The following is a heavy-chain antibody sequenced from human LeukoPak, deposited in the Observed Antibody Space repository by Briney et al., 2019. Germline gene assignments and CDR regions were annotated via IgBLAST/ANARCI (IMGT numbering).Heavy chain of an antibody. V-gene: IGHV4-38-2*02. Sequence: SETLSLTCAVSGYSISSGYYWGWIRQPPGKGLEWIGSIYHSGSTYYNPSLKSRVTTSVDTSKNQFSLKLSSVTAADTAVYYCARDPGPDYYDSSGYYSLNAFDIWGQGTMVTVSS. CDR2: IYHSGST. CDR1: GYSISSGYY. CDR3: ARDPGPDYYDSSGYYSLNAFDI. J-gene: IGHJ3*02. D-gene: IGHD3-22*01.